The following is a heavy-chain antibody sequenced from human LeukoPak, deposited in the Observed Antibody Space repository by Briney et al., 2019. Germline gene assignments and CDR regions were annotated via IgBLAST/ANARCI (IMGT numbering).Heavy chain of an antibody. CDR3: ARGEWSNDIIPHY. D-gene: IGHD1-1*01. Sequence: PGGSLRLSCVASGFTFGKYWMSWVRQAPGKGLEWVANIKLDGSEKNYVDSVKGRFTISRDNTKNSLYLQMNSLRVEDTAVYYCARGEWSNDIIPHYWGQGTLVTVSS. J-gene: IGHJ4*02. V-gene: IGHV3-7*03. CDR1: GFTFGKYW. CDR2: IKLDGSEK.